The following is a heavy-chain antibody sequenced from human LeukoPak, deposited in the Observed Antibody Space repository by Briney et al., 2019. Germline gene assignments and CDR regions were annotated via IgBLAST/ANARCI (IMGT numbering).Heavy chain of an antibody. CDR1: GFTFSSYS. CDR2: ISSSSSYI. Sequence: PGGSLRLSCAASGFTFSSYSMNWVRQAPGKGLEWVSSISSSSSYIYYAGSVKGRFTISRDNAKNSLYLQMNSLRAEDTAVYYCARDLLSMGGDYWGQGTLVTVSS. D-gene: IGHD2-15*01. V-gene: IGHV3-21*01. CDR3: ARDLLSMGGDY. J-gene: IGHJ4*02.